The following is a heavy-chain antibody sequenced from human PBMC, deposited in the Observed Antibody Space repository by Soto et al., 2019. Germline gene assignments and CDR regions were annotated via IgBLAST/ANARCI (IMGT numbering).Heavy chain of an antibody. CDR3: VSQRTSVLTQAYFDY. J-gene: IGHJ4*02. Sequence: SETLSLTCSVSGGSVSNSNYYWGWIRQSPGKGLEWIGSVYYRGRSYSKSSVKSRVTISVDTSKNQFSLNLNSVTASDTAVYFCVSQRTSVLTQAYFDYWGPGALVTVSS. D-gene: IGHD2-8*01. CDR2: VYYRGRS. V-gene: IGHV4-39*01. CDR1: GGSVSNSNYY.